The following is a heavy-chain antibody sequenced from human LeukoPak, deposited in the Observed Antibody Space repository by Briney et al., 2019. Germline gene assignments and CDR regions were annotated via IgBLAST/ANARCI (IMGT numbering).Heavy chain of an antibody. Sequence: AGGSLRLSCAASGFTVSSNYMSWVCQAPGKGLEWVSVIYSGGSTYYADSVKGRFTISRDNSKNTLYLQMNSLRAEDTAVYYCAREGSTDAFDIWGQGTMVTVSS. J-gene: IGHJ3*02. V-gene: IGHV3-53*01. CDR1: GFTVSSNY. CDR3: AREGSTDAFDI. CDR2: IYSGGST. D-gene: IGHD5/OR15-5a*01.